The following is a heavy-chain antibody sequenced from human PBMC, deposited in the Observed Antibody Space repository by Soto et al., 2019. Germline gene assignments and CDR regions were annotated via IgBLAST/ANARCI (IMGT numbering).Heavy chain of an antibody. CDR3: ATGSPISVAGTT. D-gene: IGHD6-19*01. Sequence: GGSLRLSCAASGFTFSSYGMSWVRQAPGKGLEWVSGFNTAGSTYYAASVKGRFTISRDNSRNTLYLQMNSLTAEDTAVYYCATGSPISVAGTTWGQGTLVTVSS. V-gene: IGHV3-23*01. J-gene: IGHJ5*02. CDR1: GFTFSSYG. CDR2: FNTAGST.